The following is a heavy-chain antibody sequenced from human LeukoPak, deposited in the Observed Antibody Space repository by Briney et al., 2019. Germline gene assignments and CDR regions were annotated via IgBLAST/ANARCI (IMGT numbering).Heavy chain of an antibody. CDR2: VLSHDEK. Sequence: ESGPTLVNPTETLTLTCTVSGFSLYNIRVGVSWIRQLPGKALEWLAHVLSHDEKSYSPPLKSRLTISRDTSKSQVVLTMTNMDPEDAGTYYCARVNYDYGDAYHFDYWGQGSLVTVSS. J-gene: IGHJ4*02. V-gene: IGHV2-26*01. D-gene: IGHD4-17*01. CDR1: GFSLYNIRVG. CDR3: ARVNYDYGDAYHFDY.